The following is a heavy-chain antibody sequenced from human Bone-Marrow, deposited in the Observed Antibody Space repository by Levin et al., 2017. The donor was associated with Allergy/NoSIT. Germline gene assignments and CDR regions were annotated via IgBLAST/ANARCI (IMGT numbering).Heavy chain of an antibody. V-gene: IGHV4-59*01. J-gene: IGHJ4*02. CDR2: TYYNGNT. CDR3: ARDKSGTYFSFED. CDR1: GASMNNYY. D-gene: IGHD1-26*01. Sequence: RSQTLSLTCTVSGASMNNYYWSWLRQPPGKGLEWIGYTYYNGNTNYHPSLKSRVTISVDTSKNQFSLNLKSVTAADTALYYCARDKSGTYFSFEDWGQGTLVTVSS.